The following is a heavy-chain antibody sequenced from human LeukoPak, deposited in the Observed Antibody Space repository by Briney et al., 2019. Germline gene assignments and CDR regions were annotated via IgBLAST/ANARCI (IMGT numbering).Heavy chain of an antibody. V-gene: IGHV2-5*02. Sequence: SGPTLVKPTQTLTLTCTFSGFSLSTSGVGVGWIRQPPGKALEWLALIFWDDDKRYSPSLKSRLTLTKDTSKNQVVLTMTNMDPVDTATYFCAHRGGAATFFSFDIWGEGTMVTVSS. CDR2: IFWDDDK. J-gene: IGHJ3*02. CDR1: GFSLSTSGVG. CDR3: AHRGGAATFFSFDI. D-gene: IGHD1-26*01.